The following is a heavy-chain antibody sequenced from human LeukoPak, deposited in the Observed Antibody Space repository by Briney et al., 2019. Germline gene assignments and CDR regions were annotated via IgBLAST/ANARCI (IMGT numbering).Heavy chain of an antibody. Sequence: GGSLRLSCAASGFTFSSYWMSWVRQAPGKGLEWVSYISGGSSSKYYADSVKGRFTISRDNSKNSLYLEMNSLRDEDTAVYYCVRDRYGGRMPNWFDPWGQGTLVTVSS. J-gene: IGHJ5*02. D-gene: IGHD4-23*01. CDR3: VRDRYGGRMPNWFDP. CDR1: GFTFSSYW. V-gene: IGHV3-48*02. CDR2: ISGGSSSK.